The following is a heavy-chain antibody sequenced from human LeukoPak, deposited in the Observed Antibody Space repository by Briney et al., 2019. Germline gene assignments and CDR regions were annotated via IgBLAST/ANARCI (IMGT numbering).Heavy chain of an antibody. J-gene: IGHJ4*02. D-gene: IGHD3-10*01. CDR3: AKDRDVLLWFGELPYYFDY. CDR1: GFTFSSYA. CDR2: ISGSGGST. Sequence: GGSLRPSCAASGFTFSSYAMSWVRQAPGKGLEWVSAISGSGGSTYYADSMKGRFTISRDNSKNTLYLQMNSLRAEDTAVYYCAKDRDVLLWFGELPYYFDYWGQGTLATVSS. V-gene: IGHV3-23*01.